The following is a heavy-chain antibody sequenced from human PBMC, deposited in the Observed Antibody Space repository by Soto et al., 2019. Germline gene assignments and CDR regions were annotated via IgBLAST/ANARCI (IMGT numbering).Heavy chain of an antibody. V-gene: IGHV4-59*01. CDR3: ASGLEYSSSFDY. D-gene: IGHD6-6*01. CDR2: IYYSGST. J-gene: IGHJ4*02. Sequence: SETLSLTCTVSGGSISSYYCSWIRQPPGKGLEWIGYIYYSGSTNYNPSLKSRVTISVDTSKNQFSLKLSSVTAADTAVYYCASGLEYSSSFDYWGQGTLVTVSS. CDR1: GGSISSYY.